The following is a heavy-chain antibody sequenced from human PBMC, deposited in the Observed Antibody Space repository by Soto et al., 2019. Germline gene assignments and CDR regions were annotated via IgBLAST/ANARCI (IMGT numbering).Heavy chain of an antibody. V-gene: IGHV3-23*01. D-gene: IGHD1-1*01. CDR1: GFTFSNYA. J-gene: IGHJ4*02. Sequence: EVQVLESGGGLVQPGGSLRLSCAASGFTFSNYAMSWVRQAPGKGLDWVSGIDGSGDGTYYADSVKGRFTISRDNSKNTLYLQVNSLRSEDTAVYYCAKEQLERHFGFDYWGQGTLVAVSS. CDR2: IDGSGDGT. CDR3: AKEQLERHFGFDY.